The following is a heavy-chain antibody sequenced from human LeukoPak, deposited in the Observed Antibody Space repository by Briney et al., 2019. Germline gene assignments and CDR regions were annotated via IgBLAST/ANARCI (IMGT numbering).Heavy chain of an antibody. Sequence: GASVKLSCKASGYTFTGYYMHWVRQAPGHGLEWMGRINPNSGGTNYAQKFQGRVTMTRDTAISTDYMELNRLRSDDTVVYYCTRDASQQLVLANSFDPWGQGTLVTVSS. CDR1: GYTFTGYY. D-gene: IGHD6-13*01. CDR3: TRDASQQLVLANSFDP. CDR2: INPNSGGT. V-gene: IGHV1-2*05. J-gene: IGHJ5*02.